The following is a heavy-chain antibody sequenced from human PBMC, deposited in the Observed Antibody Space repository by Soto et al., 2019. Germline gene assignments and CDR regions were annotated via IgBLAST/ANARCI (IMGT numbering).Heavy chain of an antibody. Sequence: GASVKVSCKASGGTFSSYAISWVRQAPGQGLEWMGGIIPIFGTANYAQKFQGRVTITADASTRTAYMELSSLRSEDKAVYYCERAVENYYYYGMDVWGQGTTVTVSS. D-gene: IGHD2-15*01. CDR1: GGTFSSYA. CDR3: ERAVENYYYYGMDV. J-gene: IGHJ6*02. CDR2: IIPIFGTA. V-gene: IGHV1-69*13.